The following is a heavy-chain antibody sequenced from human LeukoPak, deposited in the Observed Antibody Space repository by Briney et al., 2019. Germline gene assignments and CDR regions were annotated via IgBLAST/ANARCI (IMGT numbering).Heavy chain of an antibody. J-gene: IGHJ4*02. V-gene: IGHV3-53*01. CDR3: AKMSDYGDPSYFDY. D-gene: IGHD4-17*01. CDR1: EFTVSNNY. CDR2: IYSDGPT. Sequence: GESLRLSCAASEFTVSNNYMSWVRQAPGKGLEWVSVIYSDGPTYYADSVKGRFTISREGSRDTLYLQMHSLRAEDTAVYYCAKMSDYGDPSYFDYWGQGTLVTVSS.